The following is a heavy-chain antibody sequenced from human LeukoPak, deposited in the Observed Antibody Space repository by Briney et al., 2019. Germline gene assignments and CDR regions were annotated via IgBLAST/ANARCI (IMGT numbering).Heavy chain of an antibody. V-gene: IGHV4-61*02. D-gene: IGHD1-1*01. CDR1: GASINSGNYY. J-gene: IGHJ5*02. CDR3: ARVGGTENWFDP. CDR2: IFTSGTT. Sequence: SETLSLTCTVSGASINSGNYYWTWIRQPAGKGLEWIGRIFTSGTTNYNPSLKSRVSISADTSNNQCSLKLTSVTAADTAMYYCARVGGTENWFDPWGQGTLVTVSS.